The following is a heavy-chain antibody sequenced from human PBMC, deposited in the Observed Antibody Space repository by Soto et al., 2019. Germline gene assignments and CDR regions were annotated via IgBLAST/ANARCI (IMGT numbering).Heavy chain of an antibody. V-gene: IGHV4-4*02. J-gene: IGHJ3*02. Sequence: PSETLSLTCAVSGGSISSSNWWSWVRQPPGKGLEWIGEIYHSGSTNYNPSLKSRVTISVDKSKNQFSLKLSSVTAADTAVYYCARDTAQLLSRSDAFDIWGQGTMVTVSS. D-gene: IGHD2-2*01. CDR1: GGSISSSNW. CDR2: IYHSGST. CDR3: ARDTAQLLSRSDAFDI.